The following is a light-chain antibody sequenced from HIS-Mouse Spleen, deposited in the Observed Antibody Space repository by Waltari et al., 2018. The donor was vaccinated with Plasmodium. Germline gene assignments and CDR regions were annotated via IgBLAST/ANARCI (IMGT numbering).Light chain of an antibody. CDR3: LQDYNYPYT. CDR1: QGIRND. Sequence: AIQMTQSPSSLSASVADSVTITCRASQGIRNDLGWYQQKPGKAPKLLIYAASSLQSGVPSRFSGSGSGTDFTLTISSLQPEDFATYYCLQDYNYPYTIGQGTKLEIK. CDR2: AAS. V-gene: IGKV1-6*01. J-gene: IGKJ2*01.